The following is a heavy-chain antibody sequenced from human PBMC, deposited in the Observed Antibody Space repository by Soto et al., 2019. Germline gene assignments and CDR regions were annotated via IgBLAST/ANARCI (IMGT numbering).Heavy chain of an antibody. CDR2: IYYSGST. D-gene: IGHD1-26*01. J-gene: IGHJ5*02. V-gene: IGHV4-39*01. CDR1: GGSITSSSYY. Sequence: QLHLRESGPGLVKPSETLSLTCTVSGGSITSSSYYWGWIRQPPGKGLEWIGSIYYSGSTYYNPSLKRRVTISVDTSKNQSSLKLSSVTAAATAVYYCASQEVGGSYVYTFDAWGQGTLVTVSS. CDR3: ASQEVGGSYVYTFDA.